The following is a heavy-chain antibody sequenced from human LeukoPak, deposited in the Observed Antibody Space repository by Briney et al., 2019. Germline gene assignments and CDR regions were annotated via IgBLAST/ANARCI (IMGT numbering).Heavy chain of an antibody. CDR1: GYTFTGHY. V-gene: IGHV1-2*02. D-gene: IGHD3-22*01. Sequence: ASVKVSCKASGYTFTGHYMHWVRQAPGQGLEWMGWINPNSGGTNYAQKFQGKVTMTRDTSISTAYMELSSLKSDDTAVYYCARGRASPSYYYDTGGPDSWFDPWGQGTLVTVSS. J-gene: IGHJ5*02. CDR3: ARGRASPSYYYDTGGPDSWFDP. CDR2: INPNSGGT.